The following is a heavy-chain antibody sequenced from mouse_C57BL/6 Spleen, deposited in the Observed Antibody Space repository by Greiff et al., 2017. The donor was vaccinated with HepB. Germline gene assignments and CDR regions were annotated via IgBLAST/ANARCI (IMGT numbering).Heavy chain of an antibody. CDR1: GYTFTSYW. V-gene: IGHV1-53*01. D-gene: IGHD1-1*01. CDR3: ARERYYGSSSHWYFDV. J-gene: IGHJ1*03. Sequence: VQLQQPGTELVKPGASVKLSCKASGYTFTSYWMHWVKQRPGQGLEWIGNINPSNGGTNYNEKFKSKATLTVDKSSSTAYMQLSSLTSEDSAVYYCARERYYGSSSHWYFDVWGTGTTVTVSS. CDR2: INPSNGGT.